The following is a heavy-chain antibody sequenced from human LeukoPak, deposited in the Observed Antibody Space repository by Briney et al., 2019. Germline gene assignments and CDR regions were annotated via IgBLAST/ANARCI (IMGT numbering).Heavy chain of an antibody. Sequence: GGSLRLSCAASGFTFSSYAMSWVRQAPGKGLEWVSAISGSGGSTYYADSVKGRFTISRDNSKNTLYLQMNSLRAEDTAVYYCAKVGDSSGCYWSYFDYWGQGTLVTVSS. CDR3: AKVGDSSGCYWSYFDY. CDR2: ISGSGGST. V-gene: IGHV3-23*01. D-gene: IGHD3-22*01. J-gene: IGHJ4*02. CDR1: GFTFSSYA.